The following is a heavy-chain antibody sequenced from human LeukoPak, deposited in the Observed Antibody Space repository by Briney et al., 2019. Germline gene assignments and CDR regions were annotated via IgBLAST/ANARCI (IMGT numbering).Heavy chain of an antibody. CDR3: VRGSLASGVVVYYYYYLDV. CDR1: GFTFSNYA. V-gene: IGHV3-48*01. D-gene: IGHD3-3*01. Sequence: GGSLRLSCAASGFTFSNYAMNWVRQAPGMGLEWLSYISASRDITYYADSVKGRFTISRDNAKNSLYLQMNSLRAEDTAVYYCVRGSLASGVVVYYYYYLDVWGKGTTVTVSS. J-gene: IGHJ6*03. CDR2: ISASRDIT.